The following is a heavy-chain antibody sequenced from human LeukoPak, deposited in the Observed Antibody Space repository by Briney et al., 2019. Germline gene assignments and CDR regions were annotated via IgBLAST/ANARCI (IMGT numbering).Heavy chain of an antibody. V-gene: IGHV4-4*02. CDR3: ALYSSSYGRFDP. J-gene: IGHJ5*02. CDR1: GGSISSSNW. Sequence: SGTLSLTCAVSGGSISSSNWWSWVRQPPGKGLEWIGEIYHGGSTNYNPSLKSRVTISVDKSKNQFSLKLSSVTAADAAVYYCALYSSSYGRFDPWGQGTLVTVSS. CDR2: IYHGGST. D-gene: IGHD6-13*01.